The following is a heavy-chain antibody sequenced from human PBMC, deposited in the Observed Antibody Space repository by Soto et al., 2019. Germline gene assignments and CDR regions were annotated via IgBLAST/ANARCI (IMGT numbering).Heavy chain of an antibody. CDR1: GGTFSSYA. CDR2: IIPIFGTA. CDR3: ARDLRGEPPGHYYYGMDV. V-gene: IGHV1-69*01. D-gene: IGHD3-16*01. Sequence: QVQLVQSGAEVKKPGSSVKVSCKASGGTFSSYAISWVRQAPGQGLEWMGGIIPIFGTANYAQKFQGRVTITADESTSTSYMELSSLRSEDTAVYYCARDLRGEPPGHYYYGMDVWGQGTTFTVSS. J-gene: IGHJ6*02.